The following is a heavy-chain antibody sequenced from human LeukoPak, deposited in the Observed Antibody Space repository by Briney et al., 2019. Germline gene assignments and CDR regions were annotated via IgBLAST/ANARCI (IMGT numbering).Heavy chain of an antibody. CDR2: IYHSGST. V-gene: IGHV4-38-2*02. Sequence: PSETLSLTCTVSGYSISSGYYWGWIRQPPGKGLEWIGSIYHSGSTYYNPSLKSRVTISVDTSKNQFSLKLSSVTAADTAVYYCASDSSSWYWDYWGQGTLVTVSS. J-gene: IGHJ4*02. CDR1: GYSISSGYY. CDR3: ASDSSSWYWDY. D-gene: IGHD6-13*01.